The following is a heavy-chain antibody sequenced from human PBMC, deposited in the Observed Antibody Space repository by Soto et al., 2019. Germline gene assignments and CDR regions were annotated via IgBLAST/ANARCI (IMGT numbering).Heavy chain of an antibody. Sequence: SQTLSLTFAISGDSVSSNSAAWNCISQSPSRGLEWLGRTYYRSKWYNDYAVSVKSRITINPDTSKNQFSLQLNSVTPEDTAVYYCARYSSGWYGDAFDIWGQGTMVTVSS. CDR2: TYYRSKWYN. D-gene: IGHD6-19*01. CDR1: GDSVSSNSAA. CDR3: ARYSSGWYGDAFDI. V-gene: IGHV6-1*01. J-gene: IGHJ3*02.